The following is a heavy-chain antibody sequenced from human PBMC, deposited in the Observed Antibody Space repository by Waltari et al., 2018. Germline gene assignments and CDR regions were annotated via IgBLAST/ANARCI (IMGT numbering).Heavy chain of an antibody. CDR3: ASRPGGDYPYFDY. D-gene: IGHD4-17*01. CDR1: GCLVSRKY. Sequence: EVQLVESGGGFVQPGGSLSLSCAAPGCLVSRKYMTWVRQAPGKGGEWVSLIYTDDRTFYADSVKGRFTISRHDSTNTLFLQMSGLRVEDTALYYCASRPGGDYPYFDYWGQGTLVTVSS. J-gene: IGHJ4*02. V-gene: IGHV3-53*04. CDR2: IYTDDRT.